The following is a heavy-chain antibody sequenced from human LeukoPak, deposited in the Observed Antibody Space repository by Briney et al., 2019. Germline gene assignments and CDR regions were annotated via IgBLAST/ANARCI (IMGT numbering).Heavy chain of an antibody. Sequence: SETLSLTCTVSGGSINSYYWGWIRQPPGKGLEWIGSIYYSGSAYYNPSLKSRLTISVDTSKNQFSLKLSSVTAADTAVYYCAGPYYYDSSAYYQPFDYWGQGALVAVSS. V-gene: IGHV4-39*01. CDR1: GGSINSYY. J-gene: IGHJ4*02. CDR3: AGPYYYDSSAYYQPFDY. D-gene: IGHD3-22*01. CDR2: IYYSGSA.